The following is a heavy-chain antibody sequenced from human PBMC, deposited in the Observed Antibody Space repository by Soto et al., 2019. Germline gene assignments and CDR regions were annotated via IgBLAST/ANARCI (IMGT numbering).Heavy chain of an antibody. CDR1: GGTFSSYA. D-gene: IGHD2-21*02. CDR3: ARESDVVVTATH. CDR2: IIPISGTA. J-gene: IGHJ4*02. V-gene: IGHV1-69*13. Sequence: SVKVSCKASGGTFSSYAISWVRQAPGQGLEWMGGIIPISGTANYAQKFQGRVTITADESTSTAYMELSSLRSEDTAVYYCARESDVVVTATHWGQGTLVTVSS.